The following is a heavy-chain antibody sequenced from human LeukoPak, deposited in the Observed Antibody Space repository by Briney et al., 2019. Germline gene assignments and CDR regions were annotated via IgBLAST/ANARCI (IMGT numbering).Heavy chain of an antibody. CDR2: ISSDGSNK. J-gene: IGHJ4*02. CDR3: AKEDGTYGSGSYYPGY. D-gene: IGHD3-10*01. V-gene: IGHV3-30*18. CDR1: GFTFSSYG. Sequence: GGSLRLSCAASGFTFSSYGMHWVRQAPGKGLEWVAVISSDGSNKYYADSVKGRFTISRDNSKNTLYLQMNSLRAGDTAVCYCAKEDGTYGSGSYYPGYWGQGTLVTVSS.